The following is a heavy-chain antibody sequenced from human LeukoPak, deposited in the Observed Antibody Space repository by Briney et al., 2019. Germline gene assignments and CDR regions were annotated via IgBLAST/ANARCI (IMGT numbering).Heavy chain of an antibody. CDR1: GFTLSSYW. CDR2: IKEDGSEK. CDR3: ARETMSYSSSRYYYMDV. J-gene: IGHJ6*03. D-gene: IGHD6-6*01. V-gene: IGHV3-7*01. Sequence: GGSLRLSCAASGFTLSSYWMSWVRQAPGKGLEWVANIKEDGSEKYYVDSVKGRFTIYRDNAKNSLYLQMNSLRGEDTAVYYCARETMSYSSSRYYYMDVWGKGTTVTVSS.